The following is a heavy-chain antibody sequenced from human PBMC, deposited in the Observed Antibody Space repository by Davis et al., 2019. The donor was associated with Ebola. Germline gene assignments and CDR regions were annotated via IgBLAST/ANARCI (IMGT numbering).Heavy chain of an antibody. Sequence: SETLSLTCTVSGGSISGSSYYWGWIRQPPGRGLEWIGSIYYSGSTDYNSSLKSRVTISVDTSKNQFSLKLSSVTAADTAVYCCARQGCSSSSCSLGYYYYYGMDVWGQGTTVTVSS. V-gene: IGHV4-39*01. CDR3: ARQGCSSSSCSLGYYYYYGMDV. J-gene: IGHJ6*02. CDR1: GGSISGSSYY. D-gene: IGHD2-15*01. CDR2: IYYSGST.